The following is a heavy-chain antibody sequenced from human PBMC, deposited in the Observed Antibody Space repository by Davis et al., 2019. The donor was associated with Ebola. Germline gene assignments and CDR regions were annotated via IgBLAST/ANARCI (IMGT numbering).Heavy chain of an antibody. D-gene: IGHD1-26*01. CDR2: ISSSGSYR. CDR1: GFTFSDYY. Sequence: GGSLRLSCAASGFTFSDYYMSWIRQAPGKGLEWVSYISSSGSYRNYADSVKGRFTISRDNSKNTLYLQMNSLRADDTAVYYCAKDPYRLGYSGNCFDYWGQGTLVTVSS. V-gene: IGHV3-11*06. CDR3: AKDPYRLGYSGNCFDY. J-gene: IGHJ4*02.